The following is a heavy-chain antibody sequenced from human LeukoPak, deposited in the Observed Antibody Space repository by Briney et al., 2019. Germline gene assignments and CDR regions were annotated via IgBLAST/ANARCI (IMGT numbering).Heavy chain of an antibody. V-gene: IGHV4-34*01. CDR3: ARFRTHYYGSGSYYDTPNFDY. CDR2: INHSGST. J-gene: IGHJ4*02. CDR1: GGSFSGYY. D-gene: IGHD3-10*01. Sequence: PSETLSLTCAVYGGSFSGYYWSWIRQPPGKGLEWIGEINHSGSTNYNPSLKSRVTISVDTSKNQFSLKLSSVTAADTAVYYCARFRTHYYGSGSYYDTPNFDYWGQGTLVTVSS.